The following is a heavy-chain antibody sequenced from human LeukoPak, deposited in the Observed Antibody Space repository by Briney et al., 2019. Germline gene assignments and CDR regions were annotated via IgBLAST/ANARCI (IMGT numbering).Heavy chain of an antibody. CDR2: ISGAGDIT. Sequence: GGSLRLSCAASGFPFSNSAMGWVRQAPGKGLEWVSSISGAGDITVYADSVEGRFTISRDNSENTLSLQMSSVSAADTAIYYCARGIRTGYGYWGQGTLVTVSS. J-gene: IGHJ4*02. CDR3: ARGIRTGYGY. CDR1: GFPFSNSA. V-gene: IGHV3-23*01. D-gene: IGHD1-1*01.